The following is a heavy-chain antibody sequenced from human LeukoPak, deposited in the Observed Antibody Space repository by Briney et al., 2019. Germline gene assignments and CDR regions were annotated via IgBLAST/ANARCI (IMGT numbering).Heavy chain of an antibody. Sequence: ASVKVSCKASGYTFTGYYMHWMRQAPGQGLEWMGWINPNSGGTNYAQKFRGRVTMTRDTSISTAYMELSRLRSDDTAVYYCARASQWELPRYYFDYWGQGTLVTVSS. D-gene: IGHD1-26*01. V-gene: IGHV1-2*02. J-gene: IGHJ4*02. CDR1: GYTFTGYY. CDR3: ARASQWELPRYYFDY. CDR2: INPNSGGT.